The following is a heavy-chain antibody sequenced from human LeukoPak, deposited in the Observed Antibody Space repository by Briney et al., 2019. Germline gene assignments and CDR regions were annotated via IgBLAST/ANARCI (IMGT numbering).Heavy chain of an antibody. V-gene: IGHV4-31*03. D-gene: IGHD2-2*02. Sequence: SQTLSLTCTVSGGSISSGGYYWSWIRQHPGKCLEWIGYIYYSGSTYYNPSLKSRVTISVDTSKNQFSLKLSSVTAADTAVYYCARGLEDIVVVPAAIGWFDPWGQGTLVTVSS. CDR1: GGSISSGGYY. J-gene: IGHJ5*02. CDR3: ARGLEDIVVVPAAIGWFDP. CDR2: IYYSGST.